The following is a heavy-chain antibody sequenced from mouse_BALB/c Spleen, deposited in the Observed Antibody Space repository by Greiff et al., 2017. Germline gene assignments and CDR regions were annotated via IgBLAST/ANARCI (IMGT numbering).Heavy chain of an antibody. V-gene: IGHV6-6*02. D-gene: IGHD2-3*01. CDR1: GFTFSSYW. J-gene: IGHJ3*01. Sequence: EVHLVESGGGLVQPGGSRKLSCAASGFTFSSYWMSWVRQSPEKGLEWVAEIRLKSDNYATHYAESVKGKFTISRDDSKSRLYLQMNSLRAEDTGIYYCTFYDGYYAFAYWGQGTLVTVSA. CDR3: TFYDGYYAFAY. CDR2: IRLKSDNYAT.